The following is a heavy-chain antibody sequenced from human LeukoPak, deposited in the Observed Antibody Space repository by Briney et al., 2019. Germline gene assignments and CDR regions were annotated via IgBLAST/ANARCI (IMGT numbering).Heavy chain of an antibody. V-gene: IGHV3-30*04. CDR3: ASPLPWDRYGAFDI. D-gene: IGHD1-1*01. CDR2: ISYDGSNK. CDR1: GFTFSSYA. Sequence: GGSLRLSCAASGFTFSSYAMHWVRQAPGKGLEWVAVISYDGSNKYYADSVKGRFTISRDNSKNTLYLQMNSLRAEDTAVYYCASPLPWDRYGAFDIWGQGTMVTASS. J-gene: IGHJ3*02.